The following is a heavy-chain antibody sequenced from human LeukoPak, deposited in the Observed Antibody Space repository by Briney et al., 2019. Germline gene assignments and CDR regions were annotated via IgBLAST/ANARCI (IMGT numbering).Heavy chain of an antibody. CDR1: GFTFGTHA. Sequence: PGGSLRLSCAASGFTFGTHAMSWVRQAPGKGLEWVSSIDGRGDSTYYAGAVKGRFTISRDNSKNTLYLQMDSLRAEETAIYYCAKHRGLFSAYYGVDVWGQGTTVTVSS. J-gene: IGHJ6*02. CDR3: AKHRGLFSAYYGVDV. D-gene: IGHD3-10*01. CDR2: IDGRGDST. V-gene: IGHV3-23*01.